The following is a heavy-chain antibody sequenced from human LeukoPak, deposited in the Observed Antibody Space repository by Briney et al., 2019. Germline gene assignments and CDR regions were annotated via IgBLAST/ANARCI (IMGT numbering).Heavy chain of an antibody. J-gene: IGHJ5*02. V-gene: IGHV1-8*01. CDR3: ARTYYYGSGSYYREDYNWFDP. D-gene: IGHD3-10*01. CDR1: GYTFTSYD. Sequence: GASVKVSCKASGYTFTSYDINWVRQATGQGLEWMGWMNPNSGNTGYAQKFQGRVTMTRNTSISTAYMELSSLRSEDTAVYYCARTYYYGSGSYYREDYNWFDPWGQGTLVTVSS. CDR2: MNPNSGNT.